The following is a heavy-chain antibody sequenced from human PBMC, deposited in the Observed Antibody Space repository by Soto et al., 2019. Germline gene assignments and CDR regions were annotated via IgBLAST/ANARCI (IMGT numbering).Heavy chain of an antibody. V-gene: IGHV3-21*01. Sequence: GESLKISCAASGFTFSSYSMNWVRQAPGKGLEWVSSISSSSSYIYYADSVKGRFTISRDNAKNSLYLQMNSLRAEDTAVYYCAREEMDIVVVVAAPYYMDVWGKGTTVTVSS. CDR3: AREEMDIVVVVAAPYYMDV. J-gene: IGHJ6*03. CDR1: GFTFSSYS. D-gene: IGHD2-15*01. CDR2: ISSSSSYI.